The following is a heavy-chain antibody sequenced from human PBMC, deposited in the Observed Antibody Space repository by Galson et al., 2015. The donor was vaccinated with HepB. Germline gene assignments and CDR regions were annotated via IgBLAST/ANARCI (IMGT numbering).Heavy chain of an antibody. CDR3: ARSYDSSGYHWYFEL. CDR2: IHYSGST. J-gene: IGHJ2*01. V-gene: IGHV4-39*01. CDR1: GGSISSSSYY. Sequence: SETLSLTCTVSGGSISSSSYYWGWIRQPPGKGLEWIGTIHYSGSTYYNPSLKSRLTISVDTSKNQFSLTLSSVTAADTAVYYCARSYDSSGYHWYFELWGRGTLVTVSS. D-gene: IGHD3-22*01.